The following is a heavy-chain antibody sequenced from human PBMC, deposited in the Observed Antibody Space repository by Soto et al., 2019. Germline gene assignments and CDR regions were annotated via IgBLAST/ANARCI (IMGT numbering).Heavy chain of an antibody. CDR2: IIPIFGTA. V-gene: IGHV1-69*13. Sequence: GASVKVSCKASGGTFSSYAISWVRQAPGQGLEWMGGIIPIFGTANYAQKFQGRVTITADESTSTAYMELSSLRSEDTAVYYCARAGNSNYPSYGRDVWGQGTTVTVS. CDR3: ARAGNSNYPSYGRDV. D-gene: IGHD4-4*01. CDR1: GGTFSSYA. J-gene: IGHJ6*02.